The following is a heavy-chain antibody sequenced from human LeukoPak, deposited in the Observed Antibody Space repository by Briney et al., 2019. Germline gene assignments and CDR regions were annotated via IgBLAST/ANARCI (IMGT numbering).Heavy chain of an antibody. J-gene: IGHJ2*01. CDR3: ARRNDCYFDL. CDR2: IYPGDSDT. CDR1: GYSFTSYW. V-gene: IGHV5-51*01. Sequence: GESLKISCKGSGYSFTSYWIGWVRQMPGKGLGWMGIIYPGDSDTRYSPSFQGQVTISADKSISTAYRQWSSLKALDTAMYYCARRNDCYFDLWGRGTLVTVSS.